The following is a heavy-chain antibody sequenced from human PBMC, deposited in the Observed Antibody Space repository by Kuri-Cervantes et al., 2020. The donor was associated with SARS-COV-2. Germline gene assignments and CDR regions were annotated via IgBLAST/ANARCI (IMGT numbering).Heavy chain of an antibody. CDR2: ISWNSGNI. D-gene: IGHD3-16*01. J-gene: IGHJ5*02. Sequence: LSLTCAASGFTFDDYAMHWVRQAPGKGLEWVSGISWNSGNIGYADSVKGRFTISRDNAKNSLYLQMNSLRAEDTALYYCAKDRGHTFGGVYHWGQGTLVTVSS. CDR1: GFTFDDYA. CDR3: AKDRGHTFGGVYH. V-gene: IGHV3-9*01.